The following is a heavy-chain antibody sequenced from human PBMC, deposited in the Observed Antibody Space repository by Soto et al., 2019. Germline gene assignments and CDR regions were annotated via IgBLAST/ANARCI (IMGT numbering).Heavy chain of an antibody. Sequence: HPGGSLRLSCAASGFTFCSYWMSGVRQTPGKGLEWVASIKQDGSDKYYVDSVKGRFIISRDNAKNSLYLQMNSLRAEDTYLYYWSIFSSSGGPRYYYYGMDVCGQGTTVSVSS. J-gene: IGHJ6*02. CDR1: GFTFCSYW. D-gene: IGHD6-19*01. CDR3: SIFSSSGGPRYYYYGMDV. V-gene: IGHV3-7*05. CDR2: IKQDGSDK.